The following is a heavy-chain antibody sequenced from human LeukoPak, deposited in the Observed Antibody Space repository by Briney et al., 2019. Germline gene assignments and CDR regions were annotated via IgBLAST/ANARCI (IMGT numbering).Heavy chain of an antibody. J-gene: IGHJ3*02. CDR2: FHTTGST. D-gene: IGHD5-18*01. Sequence: SETLSLTCTVSGGSISSGSYYWNWIRQSAGKGLEWVGHFHTTGSTDYNPSLKSRATISLETSRGQFSLKLRSVTAADTAVYYCARDKSGYRYGDAFDIWGQGTVVSVSS. V-gene: IGHV4-61*09. CDR3: ARDKSGYRYGDAFDI. CDR1: GGSISSGSYY.